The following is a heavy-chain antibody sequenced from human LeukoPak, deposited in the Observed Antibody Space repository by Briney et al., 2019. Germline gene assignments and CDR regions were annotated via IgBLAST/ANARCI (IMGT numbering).Heavy chain of an antibody. CDR3: ATGVAVAAPPFDY. J-gene: IGHJ4*02. D-gene: IGHD6-19*01. Sequence: GASVKVSCKVSGYTLTELSMHWVRQAPGKGLEWVGGFDPEVGETIYAQKFQGRVTMTEDTSTDTAYMELSSLRSEDTAVYYCATGVAVAAPPFDYWGQGTLVTVSS. CDR1: GYTLTELS. CDR2: FDPEVGET. V-gene: IGHV1-24*01.